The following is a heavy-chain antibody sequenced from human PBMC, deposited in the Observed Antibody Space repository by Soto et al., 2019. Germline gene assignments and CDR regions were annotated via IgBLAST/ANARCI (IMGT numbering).Heavy chain of an antibody. CDR3: ARMPYSTSYPHHGMDV. V-gene: IGHV2-70*04. Sequence: SGPTLVNPTQTLTLTCTFSGFSLSTNKMRVSWIRQPPGKALEWLARIDWDDDKFYSTSLKTRLSISKDTSKNQVVLTMTNMDPVDTATYYCARMPYSTSYPHHGMDVWGQGTTVTVSS. J-gene: IGHJ6*02. CDR2: IDWDDDK. D-gene: IGHD6-6*01. CDR1: GFSLSTNKMR.